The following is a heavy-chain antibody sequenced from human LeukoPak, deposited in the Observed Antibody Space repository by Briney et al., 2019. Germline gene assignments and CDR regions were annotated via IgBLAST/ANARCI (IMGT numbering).Heavy chain of an antibody. CDR1: GGSFSGYY. J-gene: IGHJ4*02. V-gene: IGHV4-34*01. CDR3: ARGSLRYFDWLLPMFDF. CDR2: INHSGST. D-gene: IGHD3-9*01. Sequence: SETLSLTCAVYGGSFSGYYWSWIRQPPGKGLEWIGEINHSGSTNYNPSLKSRVTISVDTSKNQFSLKLSSVTAADTAVYYCARGSLRYFDWLLPMFDFWGQGTLVTVSS.